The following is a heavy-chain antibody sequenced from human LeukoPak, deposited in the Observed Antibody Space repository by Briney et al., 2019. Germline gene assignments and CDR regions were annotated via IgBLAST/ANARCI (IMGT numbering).Heavy chain of an antibody. V-gene: IGHV3-73*01. Sequence: GGSLRLSCAVSGFPFSTSIIHWVRQASGKGLEWVGRTRTKASNYATTYAASVSGRFTISRDESKNTAYLETNILKIEDAAIYYCTASGITSDAFDIWGQGTMVTVSS. D-gene: IGHD3-16*01. CDR3: TASGITSDAFDI. CDR1: GFPFSTSI. J-gene: IGHJ3*02. CDR2: TRTKASNYAT.